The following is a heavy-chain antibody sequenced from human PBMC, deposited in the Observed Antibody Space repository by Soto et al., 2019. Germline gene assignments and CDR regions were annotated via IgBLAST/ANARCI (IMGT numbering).Heavy chain of an antibody. Sequence: GGSLRLSCAASGFTFSSYAMHWVRQAPGKGLEWVAVISYDGSNKYYADSVKGRFTISRDNSKNTLYLQMNSLRAEDTAVYYCARVGLLHFVYWGQGTLVTVSS. CDR2: ISYDGSNK. J-gene: IGHJ4*02. CDR3: ARVGLLHFVY. D-gene: IGHD2-15*01. CDR1: GFTFSSYA. V-gene: IGHV3-30-3*01.